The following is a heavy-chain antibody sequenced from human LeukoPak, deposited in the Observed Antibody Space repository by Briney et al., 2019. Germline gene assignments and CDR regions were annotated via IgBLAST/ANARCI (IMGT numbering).Heavy chain of an antibody. J-gene: IGHJ6*02. Sequence: SETLSLTCTVSGGSISSGDYYWIWIRQPPGKGLEWIGYIYYSGSTYYNPSLKSRVTISVDTSKNQFSLKLSSVTAADTAVYYCARGRYYDILTGPGDYYYYGMDVWGQGTTVTVSS. V-gene: IGHV4-30-4*01. CDR2: IYYSGST. D-gene: IGHD3-9*01. CDR3: ARGRYYDILTGPGDYYYYGMDV. CDR1: GGSISSGDYY.